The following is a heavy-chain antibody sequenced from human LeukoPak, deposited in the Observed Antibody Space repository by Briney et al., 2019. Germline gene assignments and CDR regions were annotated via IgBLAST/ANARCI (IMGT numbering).Heavy chain of an antibody. J-gene: IGHJ4*02. CDR1: GDTVSSNTAA. Sequence: SQTLSLTCAISGDTVSSNTAAWIWIRQSPSRGLECLGRTYYRSKWYTEYAVSVKSRMTINADTPKNQFSLQLNSVTPEDTAVYYCARDRGASGWLDYWDQGALVTVSS. V-gene: IGHV6-1*01. CDR3: ARDRGASGWLDY. D-gene: IGHD6-19*01. CDR2: TYYRSKWYT.